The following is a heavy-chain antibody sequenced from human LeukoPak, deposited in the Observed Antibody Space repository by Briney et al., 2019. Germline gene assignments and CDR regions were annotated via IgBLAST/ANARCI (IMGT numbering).Heavy chain of an antibody. J-gene: IGHJ4*02. V-gene: IGHV3-30-3*01. CDR3: ARDGAIGGSYSFDY. Sequence: GGSLRLSCAASGLTFSSYAMHWVRQAPGKGLEWVAVISYDGSNKYYADSVKGRFTISRDNSKNTLYLQMNSLRAEDTAVYYCARDGAIGGSYSFDYWGQGTLVTVSS. CDR2: ISYDGSNK. CDR1: GLTFSSYA. D-gene: IGHD1-26*01.